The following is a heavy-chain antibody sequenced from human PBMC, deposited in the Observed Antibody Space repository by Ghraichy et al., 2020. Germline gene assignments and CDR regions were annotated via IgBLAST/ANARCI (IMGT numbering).Heavy chain of an antibody. Sequence: LSLTCAASGFTFSDYYMSWIRQAPGKGLEWVSYISSSHNTIYYADSVKGRFTISRDNAKNSLYLQMSSLRADDTAVYYCARHRAVNYDGGNSPFNYWGQGTLVTVSS. J-gene: IGHJ4*02. CDR1: GFTFSDYY. V-gene: IGHV3-11*01. CDR3: ARHRAVNYDGGNSPFNY. CDR2: ISSSHNTI. D-gene: IGHD4-23*01.